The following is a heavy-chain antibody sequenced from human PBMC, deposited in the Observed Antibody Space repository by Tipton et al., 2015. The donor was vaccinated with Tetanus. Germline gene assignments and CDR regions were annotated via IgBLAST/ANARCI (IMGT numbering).Heavy chain of an antibody. Sequence: SLRLSCAASEFTFSRFGMHWVRQAPGKGLEWVAGISYDGNHKYYKDSVKGRFTISRDNSKNTLYLQMNSLRAEDTAIYYCAKAKPVITLAFFDYRGQGTLVTVSS. CDR1: EFTFSRFG. J-gene: IGHJ4*02. CDR3: AKAKPVITLAFFDY. CDR2: ISYDGNHK. V-gene: IGHV3-30*18. D-gene: IGHD3-16*01.